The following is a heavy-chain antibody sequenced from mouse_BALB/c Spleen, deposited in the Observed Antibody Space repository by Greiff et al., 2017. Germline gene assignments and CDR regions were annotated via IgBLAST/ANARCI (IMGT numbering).Heavy chain of an antibody. CDR3: AREVSLLRPSFDY. J-gene: IGHJ2*01. CDR1: GYSITSGYY. Sequence: EVKLMESGPGLVKPSQSLSLTCSVTGYSITSGYYWNWIRQFPGNKLEWMGYISYDGSNNYNPSLKNRISITRDTSKNQFFLKLNSVTTEDTATYYCAREVSLLRPSFDYWGQGTTLTVSS. V-gene: IGHV3-6*02. D-gene: IGHD1-2*01. CDR2: ISYDGSN.